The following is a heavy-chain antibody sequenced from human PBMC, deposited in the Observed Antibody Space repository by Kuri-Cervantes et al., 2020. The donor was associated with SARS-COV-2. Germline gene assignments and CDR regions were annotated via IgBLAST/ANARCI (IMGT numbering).Heavy chain of an antibody. J-gene: IGHJ3*02. CDR3: ASPIYCSSTSCYLGRSHDAFDI. Sequence: GGSLRLSCAASGFTFSNYWMHWVRQAPGEGLVWVSRINSDGSTTTYADSVKGRFTTSRDNAKNTLYLQMNSLRAEDTAVYYCASPIYCSSTSCYLGRSHDAFDIWGQGTMVTVSS. CDR1: GFTFSNYW. D-gene: IGHD2-2*01. V-gene: IGHV3-74*01. CDR2: INSDGSTT.